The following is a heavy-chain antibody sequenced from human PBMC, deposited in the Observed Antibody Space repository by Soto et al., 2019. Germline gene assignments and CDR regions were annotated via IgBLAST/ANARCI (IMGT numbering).Heavy chain of an antibody. CDR1: GFSLSTSGVG. CDR2: IYWDDDK. D-gene: IGHD6-6*01. V-gene: IGHV2-5*02. CDR3: AHRHRYSSPYYFDY. Sequence: QITLKESGPTLLKPTQTLTLTCTFSGFSLSTSGVGVGWIRQPPGKALEWLALIYWDDDKRYSPSLESRLTIXKXTXXNQVVLTMTNMDPVDTATDYCAHRHRYSSPYYFDYWGQGTLVTVSS. J-gene: IGHJ4*02.